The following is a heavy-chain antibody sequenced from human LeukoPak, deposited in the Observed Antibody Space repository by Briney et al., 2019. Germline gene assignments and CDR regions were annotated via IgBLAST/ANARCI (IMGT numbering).Heavy chain of an antibody. CDR3: ASDPIVVVAATQGY. V-gene: IGHV3-23*01. CDR1: GFTFSSYA. D-gene: IGHD2-15*01. CDR2: ISGSGGST. J-gene: IGHJ4*02. Sequence: GSLRLSCEASGFTFSSYAMSWVHQAPGKGLEWVSAISGSGGSTYYADSVKGRFTISRDNSKNTLYLQMNSLRAEDTAVYYCASDPIVVVAATQGYWGQGTLVTVSS.